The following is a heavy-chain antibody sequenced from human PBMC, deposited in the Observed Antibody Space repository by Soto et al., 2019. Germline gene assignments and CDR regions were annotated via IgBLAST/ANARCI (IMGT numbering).Heavy chain of an antibody. CDR3: ARGGHIVAAGLLAAFDI. D-gene: IGHD5-12*01. Sequence: SVKVSCKASGGGNLRDYRTTWVRRAPGQGLEWMGGIIPIFGTANYAQKFQGRVTITADESTSTAYMELSSLRSEDTAVYYCARGGHIVAAGLLAAFDIWGQGTVVTVSS. CDR2: IIPIFGTA. J-gene: IGHJ3*02. V-gene: IGHV1-69*13. CDR1: GGGNLRDYR.